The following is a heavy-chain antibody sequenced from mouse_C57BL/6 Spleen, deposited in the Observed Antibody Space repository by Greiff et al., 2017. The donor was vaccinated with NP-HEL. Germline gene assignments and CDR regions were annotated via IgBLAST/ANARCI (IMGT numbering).Heavy chain of an antibody. CDR3: ARDDSSGYRAWFAY. J-gene: IGHJ3*01. Sequence: QVQLQQPGTELVKPGASVKLSCKASGYTFTSYWMHWVKQRPGQGLEWIGNINPSYGGTNYNEKFKSKATLTVDKSSSTAYMQLISLTSEDSAVYYCARDDSSGYRAWFAYWGQGTLVTVSA. CDR2: INPSYGGT. D-gene: IGHD3-2*02. CDR1: GYTFTSYW. V-gene: IGHV1-53*01.